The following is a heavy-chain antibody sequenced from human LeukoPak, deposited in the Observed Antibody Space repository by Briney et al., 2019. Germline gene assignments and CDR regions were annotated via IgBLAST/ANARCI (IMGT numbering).Heavy chain of an antibody. CDR1: GGSISSYY. Sequence: SETLSLTCTVSGGSISSYYWSWIRQPPGKGLEWIGYTYYSGSTNYNPSLKSRVTISVDTSKNQFSLKLSSVTAADTAVYYCARASSQSSGWSYYYYYYMDVWGKGTTVTVSS. V-gene: IGHV4-59*01. CDR2: TYYSGST. J-gene: IGHJ6*03. CDR3: ARASSQSSGWSYYYYYYMDV. D-gene: IGHD6-19*01.